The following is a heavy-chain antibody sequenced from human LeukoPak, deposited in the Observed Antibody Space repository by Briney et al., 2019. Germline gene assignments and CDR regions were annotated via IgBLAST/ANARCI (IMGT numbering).Heavy chain of an antibody. CDR2: IYPGDSGT. CDR3: ARQLAYCGGDCYLDY. V-gene: IGHV5-51*01. Sequence: GESLKISCKGSGYSFTSYWIGWVRQMPGKGLEWMGIIYPGDSGTRYSPSFQGQVTISADKSISTAYLQWSSLKASDTAMYYCARQLAYCGGDCYLDYWGQGTLVTVSS. D-gene: IGHD2-21*02. CDR1: GYSFTSYW. J-gene: IGHJ4*02.